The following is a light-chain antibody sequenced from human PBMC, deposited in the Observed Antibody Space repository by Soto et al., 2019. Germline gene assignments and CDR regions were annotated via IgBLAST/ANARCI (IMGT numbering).Light chain of an antibody. J-gene: IGKJ1*01. V-gene: IGKV1-5*01. CDR2: DAP. CDR3: HQYNSYSQS. CDR1: QSISTY. Sequence: DIQMTQSPSTLSESIGDRVTITCRATQSISTYLAWYQQKPGKAPNLLIYDAPSLESGVPSRFSGSGSGTEFTLTISSLQPDDFATYYCHQYNSYSQSFGQGTKVEIK.